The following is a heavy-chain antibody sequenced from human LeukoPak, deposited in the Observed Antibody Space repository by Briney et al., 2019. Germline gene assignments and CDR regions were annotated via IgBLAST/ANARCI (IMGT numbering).Heavy chain of an antibody. J-gene: IGHJ4*02. Sequence: GGSLRLSCAASGFTFSNYWMNWVRQAPGKGLEWVANIKQDGSEKYYVDSVKGRFTISRDNAKNSLYLQMNSLRAEDTAVYYCARGGSHWGQGTLVTVSS. CDR3: ARGGSH. V-gene: IGHV3-7*01. D-gene: IGHD3-16*01. CDR2: IKQDGSEK. CDR1: GFTFSNYW.